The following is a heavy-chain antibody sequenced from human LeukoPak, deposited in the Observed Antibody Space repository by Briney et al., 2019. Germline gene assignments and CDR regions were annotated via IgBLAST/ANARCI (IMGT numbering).Heavy chain of an antibody. Sequence: ASVKVSCKASGGTFSSYAISWVRQAPGQGLEWMGWISAYNGNTNYAQKLQGRVTMTTDTSTSTAYMKLRSLRSDDTAVYYCARDFRYGSGSYYKDYWGQGTLVTVSS. V-gene: IGHV1-18*01. CDR1: GGTFSSYA. J-gene: IGHJ4*02. CDR2: ISAYNGNT. CDR3: ARDFRYGSGSYYKDY. D-gene: IGHD3-10*01.